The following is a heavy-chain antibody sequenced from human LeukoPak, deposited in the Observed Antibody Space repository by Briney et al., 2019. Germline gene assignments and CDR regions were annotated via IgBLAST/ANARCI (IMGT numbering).Heavy chain of an antibody. D-gene: IGHD3-10*01. J-gene: IGHJ4*02. V-gene: IGHV4-61*02. CDR2: IYTSGST. CDR1: GGSISSGSYY. CDR3: ARAPTRITMVRGVGGY. Sequence: SETLSLTCTVSGGSISSGSYYWRWIRQPAGKGLEWIGRIYTSGSTNYNPSLKSRVTISVDSSKNQFSLKLSSVTAADTAVYYCARAPTRITMVRGVGGYWGQGTLVTVSS.